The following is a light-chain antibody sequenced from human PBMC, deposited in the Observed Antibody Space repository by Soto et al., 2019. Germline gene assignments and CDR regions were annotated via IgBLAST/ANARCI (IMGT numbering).Light chain of an antibody. CDR2: EVS. V-gene: IGLV2-14*01. Sequence: QSVLTQPASVSGSPGQSITMCCTGTSSDVGSYDFVSWYQQHPGKAPKLLIYEVSNRPSGVSARFSGSKSDNTASLTISGLQAADEADYFCSSYSSSTVRYVFGSGTKLTVL. CDR3: SSYSSSTVRYV. J-gene: IGLJ1*01. CDR1: SSDVGSYDF.